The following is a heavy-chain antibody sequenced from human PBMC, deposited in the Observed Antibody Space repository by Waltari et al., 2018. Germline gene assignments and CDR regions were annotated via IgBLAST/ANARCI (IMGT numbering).Heavy chain of an antibody. CDR1: GFTFSSSW. CDR2: IKQDGSEK. J-gene: IGHJ6*03. V-gene: IGHV3-7*01. CDR3: ARGAAAADYYYYMDV. Sequence: EVQLVESGGGLVQPGGSLRLSCAASGFTFSSSWMSWVRQAPGTGLEWVANIKQDGSEKYYVDSVKGRFTSSRDNAKNSLYLQMNSLRAEDTAVYYCARGAAAADYYYYMDVWGKGTTVTVSS. D-gene: IGHD6-13*01.